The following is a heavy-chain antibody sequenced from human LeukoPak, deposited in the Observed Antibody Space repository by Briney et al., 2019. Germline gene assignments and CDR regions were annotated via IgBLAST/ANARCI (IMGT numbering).Heavy chain of an antibody. CDR2: IGTAGDT. J-gene: IGHJ5*02. V-gene: IGHV3-13*01. CDR1: GFTFSSYD. CDR3: ARGGIAHYCSGGSCYSYHNWFDP. Sequence: GESLRLSCAASGFTFSSYDMHWVRQATGKGLEWVSAIGTAGDTYYPGSVKGRFTISRENAKNSLYLQMNSLRAGDTAVYYCARGGIAHYCSGGSCYSYHNWFDPWGQGTLVTVSS. D-gene: IGHD2-15*01.